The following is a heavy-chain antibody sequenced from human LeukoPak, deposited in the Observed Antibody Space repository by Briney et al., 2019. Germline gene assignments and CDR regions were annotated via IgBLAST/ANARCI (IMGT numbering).Heavy chain of an antibody. J-gene: IGHJ4*02. Sequence: PGGSLRPSCAASGFTFSSYSMNWVRQAPGKGLEWVSVIYSGGSTYYADSVKGRFTISRDNSKNTLYLQMNSLRAEDTAVYYCARGDVLRFLEWLYFDYWGQGTLVTVSS. CDR2: IYSGGST. V-gene: IGHV3-66*01. D-gene: IGHD3-3*01. CDR1: GFTFSSYS. CDR3: ARGDVLRFLEWLYFDY.